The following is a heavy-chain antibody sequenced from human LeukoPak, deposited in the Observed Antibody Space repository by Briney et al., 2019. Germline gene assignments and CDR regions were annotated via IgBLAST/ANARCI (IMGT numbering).Heavy chain of an antibody. CDR3: ARGSRLGGLYYFDY. CDR1: GYTFTSYD. D-gene: IGHD3-16*01. CDR2: MNPNSGNT. V-gene: IGHV1-8*02. J-gene: IGHJ4*02. Sequence: ASVKVSCKASGYTFTSYDINWVRQATGQGLEWMGWMNPNSGNTGYAQKFQGRVTMTRNTSISTAYMELSSLRSEDTAVYYCARGSRLGGLYYFDYWGQGTLVTVSA.